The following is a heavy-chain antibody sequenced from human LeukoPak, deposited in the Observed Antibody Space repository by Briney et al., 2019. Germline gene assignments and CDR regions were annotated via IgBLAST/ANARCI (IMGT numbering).Heavy chain of an antibody. CDR2: IYYSGST. Sequence: PSQTLSLTCTVSGGSISSGGYYWSWIRQHPGKGREWNGYIYYSGSTYYNPSLKSRVTISVDTSKNQFSLKLSSVTAADTAVYYCARGCSGGSCYSGAFDIWGQGTMVTVSS. D-gene: IGHD2-15*01. J-gene: IGHJ3*02. V-gene: IGHV4-31*03. CDR1: GGSISSGGYY. CDR3: ARGCSGGSCYSGAFDI.